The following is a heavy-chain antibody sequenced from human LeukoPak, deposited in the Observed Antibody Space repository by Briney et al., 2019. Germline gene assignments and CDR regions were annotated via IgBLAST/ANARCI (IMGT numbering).Heavy chain of an antibody. J-gene: IGHJ6*02. CDR1: GFSLSSYA. Sequence: GGSLRLSCAASGFSLSSYAMSWVRQAPGKGLEWVSAISGSGGSTYYADSVKGRFTISRDNSKNTLYLQMNSLRAEDTAVYYCAKAYYYGSGSYYNPYYYYGMDVWGQGTTVTVSS. CDR2: ISGSGGST. D-gene: IGHD3-10*01. V-gene: IGHV3-23*01. CDR3: AKAYYYGSGSYYNPYYYYGMDV.